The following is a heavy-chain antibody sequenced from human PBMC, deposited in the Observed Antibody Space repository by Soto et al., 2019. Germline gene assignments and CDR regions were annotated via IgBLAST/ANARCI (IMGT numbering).Heavy chain of an antibody. CDR2: ISSSSSYI. CDR3: ARDLSIFLRYFDWLLSPDMDV. J-gene: IGHJ6*02. CDR1: GFTFSSYS. D-gene: IGHD3-9*01. V-gene: IGHV3-21*01. Sequence: PGGSLRLSCAASGFTFSSYSMNWVRQAPGKGLEWVSSISSSSSYIYYADSVKGRYTISRDNAKNSLYLQMNSLRAEDTAVYYCARDLSIFLRYFDWLLSPDMDVWGQGTTVTVSS.